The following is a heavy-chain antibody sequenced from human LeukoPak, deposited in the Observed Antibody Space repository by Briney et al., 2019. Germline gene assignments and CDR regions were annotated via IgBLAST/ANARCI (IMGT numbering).Heavy chain of an antibody. CDR3: ARLKGEMITIRPYYHYYMDV. CDR1: GGSTSTYY. CDR2: IYYNGNT. D-gene: IGHD5-24*01. Sequence: SETLSLTCTVSGGSTSTYYWTWIRQPPGKGLEWLGYIYYNGNTNYNPSLPSRVTISLNTSKNQFSLNLTSVTAADTAVYYCARLKGEMITIRPYYHYYMDVWGKGTTVTVSS. V-gene: IGHV4-59*01. J-gene: IGHJ6*03.